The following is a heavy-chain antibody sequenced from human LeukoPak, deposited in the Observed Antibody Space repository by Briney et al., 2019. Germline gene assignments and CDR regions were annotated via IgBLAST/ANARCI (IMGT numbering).Heavy chain of an antibody. J-gene: IGHJ4*02. CDR1: GYTFTSYG. Sequence: ASVKVSCKASGYTFTSYGLTWLRQAPAQGLEWMGWISANTGNTNYAQKFQGRATMTRDTSTSTAYMELRSLRPDDTAVYYCARVHYYDRSGSHFDYWGQGTPVTVSS. CDR2: ISANTGNT. V-gene: IGHV1-18*01. CDR3: ARVHYYDRSGSHFDY. D-gene: IGHD3-22*01.